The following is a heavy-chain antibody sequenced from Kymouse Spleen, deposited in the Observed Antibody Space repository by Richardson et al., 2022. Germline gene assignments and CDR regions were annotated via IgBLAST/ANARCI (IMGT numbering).Heavy chain of an antibody. CDR1: GGSFSGYY. D-gene: IGHD2-2*02. J-gene: IGHJ4*02. Sequence: QVQLQQWGAGLLKPSETLSLTCAVYGGSFSGYYWSWIRQPPGKGLEWIGEINHSGSTNYNPSLKSRVTISVDTSKNQFSLKLSSVTAADTAVYYCARGCSSTSCPFDYWGQGTLVTVSS. CDR3: ARGCSSTSCPFDY. CDR2: INHSGST. V-gene: IGHV4-34*01.